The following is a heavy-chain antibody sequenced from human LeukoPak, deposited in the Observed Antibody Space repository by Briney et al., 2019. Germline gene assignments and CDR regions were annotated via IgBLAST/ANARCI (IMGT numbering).Heavy chain of an antibody. J-gene: IGHJ4*02. CDR3: PRGYYYRG. Sequence: SETLSLTCTVSGGSVSSENSYWNWIRQPAGKGLGWIGRIYADGSSTYNPSLKSRVTISVDTSKNQFSLRLTSMTAADTAVYYCPRGYYYRGWGQGTLVTVSS. V-gene: IGHV4-61*02. CDR1: GGSVSSENSY. D-gene: IGHD3-10*01. CDR2: IYADGSS.